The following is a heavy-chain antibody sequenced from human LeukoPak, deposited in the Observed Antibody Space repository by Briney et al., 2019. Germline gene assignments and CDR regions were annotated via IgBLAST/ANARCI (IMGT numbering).Heavy chain of an antibody. CDR1: GGSISSYY. CDR3: ASTTKKGISDAFDI. J-gene: IGHJ3*02. CDR2: IYYSGST. Sequence: SETLSLTCTVSGGSISSYYWSWIQQPPGKGLEWIGYIYYSGSTNYNPSLKSRVTISVDTSKNQFSLKLSSVTAADTAVYYCASTTKKGISDAFDIWGQGTMVTVSS. V-gene: IGHV4-59*01. D-gene: IGHD6-13*01.